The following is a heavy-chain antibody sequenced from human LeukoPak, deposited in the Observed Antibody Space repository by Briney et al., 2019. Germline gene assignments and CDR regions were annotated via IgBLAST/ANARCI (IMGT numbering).Heavy chain of an antibody. CDR1: GFTFSSYA. J-gene: IGHJ6*02. CDR3: AKVSFWSGYRYYYYYGMDV. D-gene: IGHD3-3*01. Sequence: PGGSLRLSCAASGFTFSSYAISWVRPAPGKGREWVSAISVSGGSTYYADSVKGRFTISRDNSKNTLYLQMNSLRAEDTAVYYCAKVSFWSGYRYYYYYGMDVWGQGTTVTVSS. CDR2: ISVSGGST. V-gene: IGHV3-23*01.